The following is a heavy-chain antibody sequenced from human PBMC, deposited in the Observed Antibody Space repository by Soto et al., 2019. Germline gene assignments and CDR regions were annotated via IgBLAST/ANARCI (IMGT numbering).Heavy chain of an antibody. D-gene: IGHD6-25*01. J-gene: IGHJ4*01. CDR3: ANEGGAAFKS. CDR2: IFPLLAMV. Sequence: QVHLVQSGAEMKKPGSSVKVSCKVSGGDLRNSGISWVRQAPGQGLEWMGGIFPLLAMVDYSKKFQGRVTITADQPTNTAYMALGNRRAGATAAYHCANEGGAAFKSWGHGTLVLVSS. V-gene: IGHV1-69*04. CDR1: GGDLRNSG.